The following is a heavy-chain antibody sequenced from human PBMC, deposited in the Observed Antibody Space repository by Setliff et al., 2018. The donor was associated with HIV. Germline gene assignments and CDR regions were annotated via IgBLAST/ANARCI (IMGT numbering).Heavy chain of an antibody. J-gene: IGHJ6*03. Sequence: PSETLSLTCTVSGGSISSNYWSWIRQPPGKGLEWIGYIYYCGSTDYNPSLKSRVTISIDTSKNQFSLNLRSVTDADTAVYYCARTISLFPGIAAAQPWSYYYYMDVWGKGTTVTVSS. CDR1: GGSISSNY. CDR2: IYYCGST. D-gene: IGHD6-13*01. V-gene: IGHV4-59*08. CDR3: ARTISLFPGIAAAQPWSYYYYMDV.